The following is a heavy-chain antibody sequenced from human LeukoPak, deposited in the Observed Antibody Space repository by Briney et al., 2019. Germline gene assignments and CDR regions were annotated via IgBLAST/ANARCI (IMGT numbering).Heavy chain of an antibody. D-gene: IGHD6-13*01. V-gene: IGHV4-61*01. Sequence: SETLSLTCMVSGDPISGYSNYKWTWIRQPPEKGLEWIGYIYYHGSTNYNPSLQSRVTFSVDTSKNQFSLKLTSVTPADTAVYYCVREYSGFDYWGQGTLVTVSS. J-gene: IGHJ4*02. CDR3: VREYSGFDY. CDR2: IYYHGST. CDR1: GDPISGYSNYK.